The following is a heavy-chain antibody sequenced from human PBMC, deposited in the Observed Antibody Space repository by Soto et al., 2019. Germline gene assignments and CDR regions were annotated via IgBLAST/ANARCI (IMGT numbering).Heavy chain of an antibody. Sequence: SVEVSFKASCYTFTSYGISWVRQAPGQGLEWMGWISAYNGNTNYAQKLQGRVTMTTDTSTSTAYMELRSLRSDDTAVYYCARTTYYYDSSGYYYREEFDYWGQGTLVTVSS. J-gene: IGHJ4*02. D-gene: IGHD3-22*01. CDR3: ARTTYYYDSSGYYYREEFDY. CDR1: CYTFTSYG. CDR2: ISAYNGNT. V-gene: IGHV1-18*04.